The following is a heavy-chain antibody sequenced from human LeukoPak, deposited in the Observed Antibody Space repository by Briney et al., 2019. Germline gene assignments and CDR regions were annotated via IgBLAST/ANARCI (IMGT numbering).Heavy chain of an antibody. V-gene: IGHV3-53*01. CDR3: SRLLPSSHHFFDS. Sequence: GGSLRLSCAVSGFTVSNDYMSWVRQAPGKVLEWVSVIYGGGDTYYADSVRGRFTISRDNFENTLFLQMDSLRAEDTAVYYCSRLLPSSHHFFDSWGQGALVTVSS. J-gene: IGHJ4*02. CDR1: GFTVSNDY. D-gene: IGHD6-6*01. CDR2: IYGGGDT.